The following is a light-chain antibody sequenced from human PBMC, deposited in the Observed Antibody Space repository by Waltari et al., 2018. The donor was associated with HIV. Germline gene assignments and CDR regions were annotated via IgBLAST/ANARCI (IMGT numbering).Light chain of an antibody. CDR3: SSFAGSITVV. J-gene: IGLJ2*01. Sequence: QSALTQPPSASGSLGQSVTISCSGTSDDIGGYNYVFWYQQYPAKAPKLLIYEVNKRPSGVPDRVSGSKSLHAASLTVSGLQAEDEAHYFCSSFAGSITVVVGGGTKLTVL. CDR1: SDDIGGYNY. CDR2: EVN. V-gene: IGLV2-8*01.